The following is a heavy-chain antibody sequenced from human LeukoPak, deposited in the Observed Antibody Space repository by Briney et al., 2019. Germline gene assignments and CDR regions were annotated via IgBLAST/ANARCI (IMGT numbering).Heavy chain of an antibody. V-gene: IGHV4-39*01. J-gene: IGHJ6*02. Sequence: PSETLSLTYTVSGDSIISSAYCWGWIRQPPGKGQEWIGNIFYGGNTFYNPSLKSRVTISVDTSNHQFSLKLSSVTAADTAVYYCARHPKYYEGMDVWGQGTTVTVSS. CDR3: ARHPKYYEGMDV. CDR1: GDSIISSAYC. CDR2: IFYGGNT.